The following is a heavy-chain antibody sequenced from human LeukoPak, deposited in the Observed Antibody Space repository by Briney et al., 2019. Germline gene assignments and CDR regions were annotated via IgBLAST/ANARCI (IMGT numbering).Heavy chain of an antibody. CDR3: AKDPVLGTGWYGYYFDY. Sequence: GGSLRLSCATSGFTFSSYAMNWVRQAPGKGLEWVSGISGGGGGTYYADSVKGRFTISRDNSKNTLYLQMSSLRVEDTAVYYCAKDPVLGTGWYGYYFDYWGQGTLVTVSS. V-gene: IGHV3-23*01. J-gene: IGHJ4*02. CDR2: ISGGGGGT. CDR1: GFTFSSYA. D-gene: IGHD6-19*01.